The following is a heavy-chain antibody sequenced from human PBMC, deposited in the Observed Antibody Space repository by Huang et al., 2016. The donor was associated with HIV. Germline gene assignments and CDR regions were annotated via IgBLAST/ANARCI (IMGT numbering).Heavy chain of an antibody. CDR2: IIHMSKTI. V-gene: IGHV1-69*13. D-gene: IGHD2-15*01. Sequence: QVQLVQSGAEVKKPGSSVKVSCKASGGTFRSYAITWVRQAPGQGLEWQGGIIHMSKTINYAQNFQGRITITADESTSIPNMILGRLRSEDTAIYYCARAPYWFQVTANSYYFDYWGQGTLVTVSS. CDR3: ARAPYWFQVTANSYYFDY. CDR1: GGTFRSYA. J-gene: IGHJ4*02.